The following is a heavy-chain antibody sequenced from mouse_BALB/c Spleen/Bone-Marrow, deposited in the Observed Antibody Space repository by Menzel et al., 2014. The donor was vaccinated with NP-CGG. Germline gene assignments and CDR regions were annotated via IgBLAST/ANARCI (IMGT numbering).Heavy chain of an antibody. CDR1: GFTFTDYY. D-gene: IGHD1-1*01. CDR3: ARDDYGRGY. V-gene: IGHV7-3*02. J-gene: IGHJ2*01. CDR2: IRNKANGYTT. Sequence: VQLKESGGGLVQPGGSLRLSCATSGFTFTDYYMSWVRQPPGKALEWLGFIRNKANGYTTEYSASVKGRFTISRDNPQSILYLQRNTLRAEDSATYYCARDDYGRGYWGQGTTLTVSS.